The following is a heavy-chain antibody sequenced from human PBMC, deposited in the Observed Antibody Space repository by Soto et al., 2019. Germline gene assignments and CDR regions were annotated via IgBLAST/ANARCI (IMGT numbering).Heavy chain of an antibody. CDR3: ARGLARYYFDY. CDR1: GGSFSGYY. V-gene: IGHV4-34*01. CDR2: INHSGST. D-gene: IGHD3-3*02. Sequence: SETLSLTCAVYGGSFSGYYWSWIRQPPGKGLEWIGEINHSGSTNYNPSLKSRVTISVDTSKNQFSLKLSSVTAADTAVYYCARGLARYYFDYWGQGTLVTVSS. J-gene: IGHJ4*02.